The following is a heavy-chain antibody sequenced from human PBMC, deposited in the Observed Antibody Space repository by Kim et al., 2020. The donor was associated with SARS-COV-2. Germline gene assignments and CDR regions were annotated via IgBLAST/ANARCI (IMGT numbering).Heavy chain of an antibody. CDR1: GGSISSGGYY. CDR2: IYYSGST. Sequence: SETLSLTCTVSGGSISSGGYYWSWIRQHPGKGLEWIGYIYYSGSTYYNPSLKSRVTISVDTSKNQFSLKLSSVTAADTAVYYCARDSVDTAMVGGRVYYYYGMDVWGQGTTVTVSS. D-gene: IGHD5-18*01. J-gene: IGHJ6*02. CDR3: ARDSVDTAMVGGRVYYYYGMDV. V-gene: IGHV4-31*03.